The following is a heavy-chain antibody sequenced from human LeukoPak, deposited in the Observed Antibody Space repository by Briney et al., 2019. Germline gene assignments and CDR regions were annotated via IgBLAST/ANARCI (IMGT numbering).Heavy chain of an antibody. CDR1: GFSLNTYT. J-gene: IGHJ4*02. CDR3: AKGLERESRLDS. CDR2: IRNSDRMT. Sequence: PGGSLRLSCDASGFSLNTYTMYWLRQAPGQGLEWVAGIRNSDRMTYYADSVRGRFTISTDNSRTTLYLQMNTLRAEDTALYYCAKGLERESRLDSWGQGTLVTVSS. D-gene: IGHD1-1*01. V-gene: IGHV3-23*01.